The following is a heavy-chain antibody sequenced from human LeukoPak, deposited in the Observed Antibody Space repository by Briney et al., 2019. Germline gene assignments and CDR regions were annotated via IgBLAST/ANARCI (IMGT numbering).Heavy chain of an antibody. CDR2: IIPIFGTA. CDR1: GGTFSSYA. J-gene: IGHJ4*02. D-gene: IGHD3-22*01. V-gene: IGHV1-69*05. CDR3: ARAPDYYDSSGYDSPFDY. Sequence: SVKVSCKASGGTFSSYAISWVRQAPGQGLEWMGGIIPIFGTANYAQKFQGRVTITTDESTSTAYMELSSLRFEDTAVYYCARAPDYYDSSGYDSPFDYWGQGTLVTVSS.